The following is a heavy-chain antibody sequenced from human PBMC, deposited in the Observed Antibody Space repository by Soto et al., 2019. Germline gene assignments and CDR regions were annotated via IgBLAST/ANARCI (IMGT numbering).Heavy chain of an antibody. D-gene: IGHD6-13*01. J-gene: IGHJ5*02. CDR1: GGTFSSYA. V-gene: IGHV1-69*13. Sequence: SVKVSCKASGGTFSSYAISWVRQAPGQGLEWMGGIIPIFGTANYAQKFQGRVTITADESTSTAYMELSSLRSEDTAVYYCAKGGSAALIAPSGRDNWFDPWGQGTQVTVSS. CDR3: AKGGSAALIAPSGRDNWFDP. CDR2: IIPIFGTA.